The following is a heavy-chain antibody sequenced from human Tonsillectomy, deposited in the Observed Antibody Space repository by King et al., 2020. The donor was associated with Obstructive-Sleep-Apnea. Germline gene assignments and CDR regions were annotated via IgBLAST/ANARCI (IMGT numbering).Heavy chain of an antibody. V-gene: IGHV3-21*01. CDR3: AREKGATAYYYYGMDV. Sequence: VQLVESGGGLVKPGGSLRLSCAASGFTFSSYSMNWVRQAPGKGLEWVSSISSSSSYIYYADSVKGRFTISRDNAKNSLYLQMNSLRAEDTAVYYCAREKGATAYYYYGMDVWVQGTTVTVSS. CDR2: ISSSSSYI. D-gene: IGHD1-26*01. J-gene: IGHJ6*02. CDR1: GFTFSSYS.